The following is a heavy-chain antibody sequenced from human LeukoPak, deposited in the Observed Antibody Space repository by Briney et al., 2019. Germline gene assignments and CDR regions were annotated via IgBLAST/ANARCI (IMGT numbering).Heavy chain of an antibody. CDR1: GYPLTGYY. J-gene: IGHJ4*02. D-gene: IGHD2-2*01. V-gene: IGHV1-2*02. CDR2: TNPNSGFT. Sequence: ASVKVSCKASGYPLTGYYLHWVRQDPGQGLEWMGWTNPNSGFTNYAQKFQGRVTMTRDTSISTAYMELSRLRSDDTAVYYCARLADCSSSSCRSFDYWGQGTLVTVSS. CDR3: ARLADCSSSSCRSFDY.